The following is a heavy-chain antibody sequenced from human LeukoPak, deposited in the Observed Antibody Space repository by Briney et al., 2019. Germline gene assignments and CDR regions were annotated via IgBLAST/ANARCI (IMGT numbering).Heavy chain of an antibody. CDR3: SQGFCASGTCYTGDF. D-gene: IGHD2-8*01. J-gene: IGHJ4*02. V-gene: IGHV3-72*01. CDR2: SRNKGQGYTT. Sequence: GGSLRLSCAASGFTVSDHYMDWVRQAPGKGLEWVGRSRNKGQGYTTEYAASVKGRFTISRDDSKNSLYLQMNSLKIDDTAVYYCSQGFCASGTCYTGDFWGQGVLVTVSS. CDR1: GFTVSDHY.